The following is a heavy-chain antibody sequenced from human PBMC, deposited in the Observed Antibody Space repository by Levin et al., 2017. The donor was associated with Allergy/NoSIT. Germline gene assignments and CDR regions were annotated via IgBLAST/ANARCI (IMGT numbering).Heavy chain of an antibody. J-gene: IGHJ4*02. D-gene: IGHD3-22*01. CDR3: VRVVDYDNSGYYQFDK. Sequence: GGSLRLSCKASGYTFTNYYMHWVRQAPGQGPEWMGIINPSDGSTSYAEKFQGRVTMTRDTSTSTVYMELSSLRSEDTAVYYCVRVVDYDNSGYYQFDKWGQGTLVTVSS. CDR2: INPSDGST. CDR1: GYTFTNYY. V-gene: IGHV1-46*01.